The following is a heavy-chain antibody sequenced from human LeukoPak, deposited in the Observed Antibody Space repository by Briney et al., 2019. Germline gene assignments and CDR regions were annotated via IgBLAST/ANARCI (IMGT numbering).Heavy chain of an antibody. J-gene: IGHJ4*02. Sequence: SETLSLTCTVSGGSIGSYYWSWIRQPPGKGLEWIGYIYYSGNTNYNPSLKSRVTISVDTSKNQFSPKLSSVTAADTAVYYCARLYSSSSGRNFDCWGQGTLVTVSS. V-gene: IGHV4-59*01. D-gene: IGHD6-6*01. CDR2: IYYSGNT. CDR1: GGSIGSYY. CDR3: ARLYSSSSGRNFDC.